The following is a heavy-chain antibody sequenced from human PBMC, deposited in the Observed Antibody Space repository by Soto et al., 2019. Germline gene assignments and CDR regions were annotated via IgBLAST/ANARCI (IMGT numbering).Heavy chain of an antibody. D-gene: IGHD2-2*01. Sequence: QVQLVESGGGVVQPGRSLRLSCAASGFTFSSYGMHWVRQAPGKGLEWVAVIWYDGSNKYYADSVKGRFTISRDNSKNTLYLQMNSLRAEDTAVYYCARDLEDCSSTSCYGREYYYYHYGMDVWGQGTTVTVSS. CDR3: ARDLEDCSSTSCYGREYYYYHYGMDV. CDR2: IWYDGSNK. CDR1: GFTFSSYG. J-gene: IGHJ6*02. V-gene: IGHV3-33*01.